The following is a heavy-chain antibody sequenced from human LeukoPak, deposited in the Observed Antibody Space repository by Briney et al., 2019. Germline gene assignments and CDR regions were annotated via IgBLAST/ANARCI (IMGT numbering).Heavy chain of an antibody. J-gene: IGHJ6*03. CDR3: ARDPGTGIAAAGGYYYMDV. V-gene: IGHV1-46*01. CDR2: INPSGGST. D-gene: IGHD6-13*01. Sequence: ASVKVSCKASGYTFTSYYMHWVRQAPGQGLEWMGIINPSGGSTSYAQKFQGRVTMTRDMSTSTVYMELSSLRSEDTAVYYCARDPGTGIAAAGGYYYMDVWGKGTTVTVSS. CDR1: GYTFTSYY.